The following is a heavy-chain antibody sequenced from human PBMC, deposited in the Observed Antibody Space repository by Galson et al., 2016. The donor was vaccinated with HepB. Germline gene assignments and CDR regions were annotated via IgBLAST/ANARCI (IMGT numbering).Heavy chain of an antibody. CDR1: GDSVSTNSVT. D-gene: IGHD6-19*01. CDR2: TYYRSKWYN. J-gene: IGHJ3*02. V-gene: IGHV6-1*01. CDR3: ARDPGITVAGTGAFDI. Sequence: CAISGDSVSTNSVTWNWIRQSPSRGLEWLGRTYYRSKWYNDYADFVKIRIAISPDTSKNQFSLQLNSVTPEDTAVYYCARDPGITVAGTGAFDIWGQGTMVIVSS.